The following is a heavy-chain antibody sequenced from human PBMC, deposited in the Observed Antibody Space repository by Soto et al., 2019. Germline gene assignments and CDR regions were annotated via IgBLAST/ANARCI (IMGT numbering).Heavy chain of an antibody. J-gene: IGHJ4*02. CDR3: AGDDEGAGECALGS. CDR2: ISCDGSNK. CDR1: GFTLSTLA. Sequence: QVQLVESGGGVVQPGRSLRLSCAASGFTLSTLAMHWVRQAPGKGLEWVALISCDGSNKYYADSVKGRFTTSRDNSKNWMSLRRNRLTVEDTAVDYCAGDDEGAGECALGSGGQGARVTFSS. V-gene: IGHV3-30-3*01. D-gene: IGHD3-3*01.